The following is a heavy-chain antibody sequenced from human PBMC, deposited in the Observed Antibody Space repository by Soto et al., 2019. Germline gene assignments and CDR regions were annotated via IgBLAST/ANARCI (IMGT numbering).Heavy chain of an antibody. D-gene: IGHD3-10*01. CDR3: ARENNVLPGGYFDY. Sequence: QLQLQESGSGLVKPSQTLSLTCAVSGGSISSGGYSWSWIRQPPGKGLEWIGYIYHSGSTYYNPSLKSRVPIPVDRAKNQFSLNLSSVTAADTAVYYCARENNVLPGGYFDYWGQGTLVTVSS. CDR1: GGSISSGGYS. CDR2: IYHSGST. J-gene: IGHJ4*02. V-gene: IGHV4-30-2*01.